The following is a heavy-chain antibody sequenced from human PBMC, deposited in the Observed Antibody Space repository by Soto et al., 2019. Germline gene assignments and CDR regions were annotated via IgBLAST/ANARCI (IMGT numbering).Heavy chain of an antibody. CDR2: IHSSGSI. D-gene: IGHD3-22*01. V-gene: IGHV4-30-4*01. CDR3: ARDLDGLHDDTSGPFPRPG. Sequence: SETLSLTCTVSGGSISSGYYWSWIRQAPGRGLEWIGYIHSSGSIYYNPSLKSRATMSIDTAGNQFSLKVSSVTVADTAVYYCARDLDGLHDDTSGPFPRPGWGQGTLVTVSS. J-gene: IGHJ1*01. CDR1: GGSISSGYY.